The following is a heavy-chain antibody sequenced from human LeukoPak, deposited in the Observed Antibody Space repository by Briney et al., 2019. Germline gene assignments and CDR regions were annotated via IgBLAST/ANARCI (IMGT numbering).Heavy chain of an antibody. J-gene: IGHJ4*02. V-gene: IGHV4-59*12. D-gene: IGHD6-6*01. CDR3: ARGGSRSYTSSTLDY. CDR2: ISYRGGI. CDR1: VGSPTVYY. Sequence: SETPSLTCSLSVGSPTVYYWNCIRHSPRKRLEWIGSISYRGGIKYNPSPKSRVTISIDTSKNRFSLKVSSVIAADTAMYYCARGGSRSYTSSTLDYWGQGTLVTVSS.